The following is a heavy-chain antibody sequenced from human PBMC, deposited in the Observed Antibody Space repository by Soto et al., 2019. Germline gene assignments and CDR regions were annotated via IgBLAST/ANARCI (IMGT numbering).Heavy chain of an antibody. V-gene: IGHV3-48*01. CDR3: ARDDYGSGSYYQDY. Sequence: PGGSLRLSCAASGFTFSSYSMNWVRQAPGKGLEWGSYISSSSSTIYYADSVKGRFTSSRDNANNSLYLQMNSLRAEDTAVYYCARDDYGSGSYYQDYWGQGTLVTVSS. CDR1: GFTFSSYS. CDR2: ISSSSSTI. D-gene: IGHD3-10*01. J-gene: IGHJ4*02.